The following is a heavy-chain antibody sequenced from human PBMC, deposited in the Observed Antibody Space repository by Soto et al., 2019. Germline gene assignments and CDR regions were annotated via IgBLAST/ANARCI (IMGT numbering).Heavy chain of an antibody. CDR1: GGPVSSGSYY. V-gene: IGHV4-61*01. CDR2: IYNSGST. Sequence: SETLSLTCTVSGGPVSSGSYYWSWIRQPPGNGLEWIGYIYNSGSTNYNPSLKSRVNISIETSNNQFFLKLSSVTAADTAVYYCARGDYYDSRGYPYGLDVWGQGTTVTV. D-gene: IGHD3-22*01. CDR3: ARGDYYDSRGYPYGLDV. J-gene: IGHJ6*02.